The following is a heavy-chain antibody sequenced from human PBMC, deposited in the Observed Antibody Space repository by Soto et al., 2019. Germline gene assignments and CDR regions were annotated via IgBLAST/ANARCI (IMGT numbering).Heavy chain of an antibody. D-gene: IGHD6-19*01. J-gene: IGHJ4*02. CDR3: AREGAVAGTDY. CDR2: IYYSGST. V-gene: IGHV4-30-4*01. CDR1: GGSISSGDYY. Sequence: SETLSLTCTVSGGSISSGDYYWSWIRQPPGKGLEWIGYIYYSGSTYYNPSLKSRVTISVDTSKNQFSLKLSSVTAADTAVYYCAREGAVAGTDYWGQGTLVTVSP.